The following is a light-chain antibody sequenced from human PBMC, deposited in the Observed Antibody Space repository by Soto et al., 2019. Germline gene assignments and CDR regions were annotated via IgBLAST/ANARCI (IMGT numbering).Light chain of an antibody. V-gene: IGLV2-8*01. CDR1: SSDVGVYNY. Sequence: QSVLTQPPSESGSPGQSVAISCTGTSSDVGVYNYVSWYQQHPGKAPKLMIYEVSKRPSGVPDRFSGSKSGNTASLTVSGLQAQDEADYYCSSYAGSNNFVFGTGTKVTVL. CDR3: SSYAGSNNFV. J-gene: IGLJ1*01. CDR2: EVS.